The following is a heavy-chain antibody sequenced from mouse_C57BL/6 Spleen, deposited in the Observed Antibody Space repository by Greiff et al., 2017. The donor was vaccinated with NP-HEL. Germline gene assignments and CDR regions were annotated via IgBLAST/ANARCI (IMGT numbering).Heavy chain of an antibody. D-gene: IGHD4-1*01. J-gene: IGHJ4*01. CDR3: ARDRWDDAMDY. CDR2: ISDGGSYT. V-gene: IGHV5-4*01. Sequence: EVKVVESGGGLVKPGGSLKLSCAASGFTFSSYAMSWVRQTPEKRLEWVATISDGGSYTYYPDNVKGRFTISRDNAKNNLYLQMSHLKSEDTAMYYCARDRWDDAMDYWGQGTSVTVSS. CDR1: GFTFSSYA.